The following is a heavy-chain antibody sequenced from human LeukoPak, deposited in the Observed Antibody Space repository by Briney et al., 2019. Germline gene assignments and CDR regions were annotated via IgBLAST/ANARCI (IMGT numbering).Heavy chain of an antibody. D-gene: IGHD6-13*01. CDR3: ARDWDGYSSTWLVGFDY. CDR2: IKQDGSEK. Sequence: GGSLRLSCAASGFTFSNHWMSWVRQARGKGVEWVANIKQDGSEKTHVDSVKCRFTISRDNAKNSLYLQMNSLRAEDTAVYYCARDWDGYSSTWLVGFDYWGQGTLVTVSS. V-gene: IGHV3-7*01. J-gene: IGHJ4*02. CDR1: GFTFSNHW.